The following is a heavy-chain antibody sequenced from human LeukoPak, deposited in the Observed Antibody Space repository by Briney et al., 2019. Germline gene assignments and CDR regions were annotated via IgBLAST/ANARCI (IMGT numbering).Heavy chain of an antibody. CDR3: ARLYNWNDSDY. CDR1: GYTFISYT. V-gene: IGHV1-3*01. Sequence: GASVKVSCKASGYTFISYTLHWVRQAPGQRLEWMGWINAGNGNTKYSQKFQGRVTFTRDTSASTAYMELSSLRSEDTAVYYCARLYNWNDSDYWGQGTLVTVSS. CDR2: INAGNGNT. D-gene: IGHD1-20*01. J-gene: IGHJ4*02.